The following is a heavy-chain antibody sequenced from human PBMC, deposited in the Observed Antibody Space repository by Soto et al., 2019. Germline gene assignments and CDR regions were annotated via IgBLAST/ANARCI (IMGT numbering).Heavy chain of an antibody. CDR1: GYSFTSYW. CDR3: ARSDSSSWTNKVDAFDI. V-gene: IGHV5-51*01. Sequence: GESLKISCKGSGYSFTSYWIGWVRQMPGKGLEWMGIIYPGDSDTRYSPSFQGQVTISADKSISTAYLQWSSLKASDTAMYYCARSDSSSWTNKVDAFDIWGQGTMVTVSS. J-gene: IGHJ3*02. CDR2: IYPGDSDT. D-gene: IGHD6-13*01.